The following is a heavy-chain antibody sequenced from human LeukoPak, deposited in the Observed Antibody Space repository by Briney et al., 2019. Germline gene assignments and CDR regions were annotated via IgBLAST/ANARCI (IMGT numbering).Heavy chain of an antibody. Sequence: SETLSLTCAVSGGSISSYYWSWIRQPPGKGLEWIGYIYYTRSTHYNPSLKSGCTISVDTPTNQFSLKMSSVPAADTAVYYCARVRYSDVLTGYYGDGYFDYWGQGTLVTVSS. V-gene: IGHV4-59*01. J-gene: IGHJ4*02. D-gene: IGHD3-9*01. CDR2: IYYTRST. CDR3: ARVRYSDVLTGYYGDGYFDY. CDR1: GGSISSYY.